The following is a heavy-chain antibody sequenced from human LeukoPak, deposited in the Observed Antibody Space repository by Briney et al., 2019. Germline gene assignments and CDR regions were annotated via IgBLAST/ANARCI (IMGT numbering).Heavy chain of an antibody. CDR2: IYHSGSI. CDR1: GVSITSGNW. J-gene: IGHJ3*02. Sequence: PSETLSLTCGVSGVSITSGNWWSWVRQPPGKGLEWIGEIYHSGSINYNPSLKSRVTISVDKSKNQFSLKLNSVTAADTAVYYCARRNERRAPGAFDIWGQGTMVTVSS. CDR3: ARRNERRAPGAFDI. V-gene: IGHV4-4*02. D-gene: IGHD1-1*01.